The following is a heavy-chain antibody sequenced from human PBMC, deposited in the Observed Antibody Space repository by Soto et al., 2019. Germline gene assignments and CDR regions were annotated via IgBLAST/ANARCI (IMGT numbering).Heavy chain of an antibody. V-gene: IGHV4-39*01. Sequence: PSETLSLTCTVSGVSISSSSYYWGWIRQPPGKGLEWIGSIYYSGSTYYNPSLKSRVTISVDTSKNQFSLKLSSVTAADTAVYYCARHWRWLQPPYYFDYWGQGTLVTVSS. CDR3: ARHWRWLQPPYYFDY. J-gene: IGHJ4*02. D-gene: IGHD5-18*01. CDR2: IYYSGST. CDR1: GVSISSSSYY.